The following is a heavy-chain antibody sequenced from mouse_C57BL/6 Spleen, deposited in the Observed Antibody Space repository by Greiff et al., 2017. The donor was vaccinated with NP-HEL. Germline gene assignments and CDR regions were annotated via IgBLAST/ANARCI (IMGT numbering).Heavy chain of an antibody. CDR2: ISSGGDYI. D-gene: IGHD2-1*01. J-gene: IGHJ2*01. CDR1: GFTFSSYA. CDR3: TREGGNYYFDY. Sequence: EVQGVESGEGLVKPGGSLKLSCAASGFTFSSYAMSWVRQTPEKRLEWVAYISSGGDYIYYADTVKGRFTISRDNARNTLYLQMSSLKSEDTAMYYCTREGGNYYFDYWGQGTTLTVSS. V-gene: IGHV5-9-1*02.